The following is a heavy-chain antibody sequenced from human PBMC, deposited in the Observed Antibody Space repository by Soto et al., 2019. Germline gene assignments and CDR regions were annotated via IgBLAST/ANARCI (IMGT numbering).Heavy chain of an antibody. V-gene: IGHV1-69*13. CDR2: IIPIFGTA. CDR1: GGTFSSYA. Sequence: SVKVSFKASGGTFSSYAISWVRQAPGQGLEWMGGIIPIFGTANYAQKFQGRVTITADESTSTAYMELSSLRSEDTAVYYCARDAHHPYYYDSSGYYYVRDAFDIWGQGTMVTVSS. D-gene: IGHD3-22*01. CDR3: ARDAHHPYYYDSSGYYYVRDAFDI. J-gene: IGHJ3*02.